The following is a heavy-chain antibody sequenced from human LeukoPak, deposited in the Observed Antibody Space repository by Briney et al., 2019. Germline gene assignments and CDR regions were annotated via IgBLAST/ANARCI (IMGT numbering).Heavy chain of an antibody. CDR1: GFTVSSNY. CDR3: ARDKQGYDSSGYYDY. Sequence: GGSLRLSCAASGFTVSSNYMSWVRQAPGKGLEWVSVIYSGGSTYYADSVKGRFTISRDNSKNTLYLQMNSLRAEDTAVYYCARDKQGYDSSGYYDYWGQGTLVTVSS. V-gene: IGHV3-66*01. J-gene: IGHJ4*02. CDR2: IYSGGST. D-gene: IGHD3-22*01.